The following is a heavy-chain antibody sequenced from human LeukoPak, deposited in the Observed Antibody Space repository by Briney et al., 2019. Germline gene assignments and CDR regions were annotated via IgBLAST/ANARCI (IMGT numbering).Heavy chain of an antibody. CDR3: ARLGHDYPPGYSSSWYEFYYFDY. CDR1: GFTFSSYG. D-gene: IGHD6-13*01. Sequence: GTLRLSWAAAGFTFSSYGMSWVRQAPGKGLEWVGEINHSGSTNYNPSLKSRVTISVDTSKNQFSLKLSSVTAADTAVYYCARLGHDYPPGYSSSWYEFYYFDYWGQGTLVTVSS. V-gene: IGHV4-34*01. J-gene: IGHJ4*02. CDR2: INHSGST.